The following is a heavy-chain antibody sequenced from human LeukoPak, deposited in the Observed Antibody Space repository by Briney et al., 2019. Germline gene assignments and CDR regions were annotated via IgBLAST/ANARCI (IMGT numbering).Heavy chain of an antibody. D-gene: IGHD6-19*01. J-gene: IGHJ5*02. V-gene: IGHV3-21*01. CDR3: ARPSDGGWYNNWFDP. CDR2: ISSSSSYI. CDR1: GFTFSSYS. Sequence: GGSLRLSCAASGFTFSSYSVNWVRQAPGKGLEWVSSISSSSSYIYYADSVKGRFTISRDNAKNSLYLQMNSLRAEDTAVYYCARPSDGGWYNNWFDPWGQGTLVTVSS.